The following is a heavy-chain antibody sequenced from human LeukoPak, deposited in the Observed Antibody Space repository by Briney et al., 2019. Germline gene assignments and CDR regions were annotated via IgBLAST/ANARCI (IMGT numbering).Heavy chain of an antibody. V-gene: IGHV3-48*03. D-gene: IGHD4-23*01. Sequence: GGSLRLSCAASGFTFSSYEMNWVRQAPGKGLEWVSYISSSGSTIYYADSVKGRFTISRDNAKNSLYLQMNSLRAEDTAVYYRARERRKYGGNSFDYWGQGTLVTVSS. CDR3: ARERRKYGGNSFDY. CDR1: GFTFSSYE. J-gene: IGHJ4*02. CDR2: ISSSGSTI.